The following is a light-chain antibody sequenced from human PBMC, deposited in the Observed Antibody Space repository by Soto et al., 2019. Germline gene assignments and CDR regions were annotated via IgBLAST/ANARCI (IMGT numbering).Light chain of an antibody. CDR3: QQYYSTRLT. CDR1: QNILYSSNNKNY. Sequence: DIVMTQSPDSLTVSLGERATINCKSSQNILYSSNNKNYLAWYQQKPGQPPKLLIYWASTRESGVPDRFSGSGSGTDFTFTISSLQAEDVAVYYCQQYYSTRLTFGGGTKVEIK. J-gene: IGKJ4*01. CDR2: WAS. V-gene: IGKV4-1*01.